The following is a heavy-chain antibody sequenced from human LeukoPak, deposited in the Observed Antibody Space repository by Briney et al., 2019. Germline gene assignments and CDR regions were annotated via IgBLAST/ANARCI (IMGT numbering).Heavy chain of an antibody. CDR1: GYTFTSYG. D-gene: IGHD3-10*01. V-gene: IGHV1-18*01. CDR2: ISAYNGNT. Sequence: ASVKVSCKASGYTFTSYGISWVRQAPGQGLEWMGWISAYNGNTNYAQKLQGRVAVTTDTSTSTAYMELRSLRSDDTAVYYCARVYGYYYGMDVWGQGTTVTVSS. CDR3: ARVYGYYYGMDV. J-gene: IGHJ6*02.